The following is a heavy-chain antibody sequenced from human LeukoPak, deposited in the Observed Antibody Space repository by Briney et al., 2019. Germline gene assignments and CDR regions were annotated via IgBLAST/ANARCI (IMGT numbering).Heavy chain of an antibody. CDR2: ISGSGGST. CDR1: GFTFSSYA. D-gene: IGHD3-9*01. J-gene: IGHJ6*04. V-gene: IGHV3-23*01. CDR3: AKDYYDILIGGMDV. Sequence: PGGSLRLSCAASGFTFSSYAMSWVRQAPGKGLEWVSAISGSGGSTYYADSVKGRFTISRDNSENTLYLQMNSLRAEDTAVYYCAKDYYDILIGGMDVWGKGTTVTVSS.